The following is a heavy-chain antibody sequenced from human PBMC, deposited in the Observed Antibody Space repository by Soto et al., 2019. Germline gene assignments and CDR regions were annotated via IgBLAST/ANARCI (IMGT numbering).Heavy chain of an antibody. CDR3: ARGAPRYSSGGTVAATNWGYYYYYGMDV. D-gene: IGHD6-25*01. CDR2: INHSGST. Sequence: SETLSLTCAVYGGSFSGYYWSWIRQPPGKGLEWIGEINHSGSTNYNPSLKSRVTISVDTSKNQFSLKLSSVTAADTAVYYCARGAPRYSSGGTVAATNWGYYYYYGMDVWGQGTTVS. V-gene: IGHV4-34*01. J-gene: IGHJ6*02. CDR1: GGSFSGYY.